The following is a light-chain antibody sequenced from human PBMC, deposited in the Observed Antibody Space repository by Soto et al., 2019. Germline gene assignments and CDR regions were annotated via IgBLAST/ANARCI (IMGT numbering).Light chain of an antibody. CDR3: QQYHYSPRT. J-gene: IGKJ1*01. CDR1: QSVSNN. Sequence: EIVMTQSPATLSVSPGERATLSCRASQSVSNNLAWYQQKPGQAPRLLIVGASTRATGIPARFSGSGSGTEFTITISSLQSEDFAVYYCQQYHYSPRTFGQGTRVEL. CDR2: GAS. V-gene: IGKV3-15*01.